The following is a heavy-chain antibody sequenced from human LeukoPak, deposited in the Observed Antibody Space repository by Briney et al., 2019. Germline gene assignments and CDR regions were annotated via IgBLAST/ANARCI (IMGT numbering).Heavy chain of an antibody. J-gene: IGHJ4*02. CDR2: IDPNSGDT. CDR3: AKNDGNYDDS. D-gene: IGHD3-3*01. CDR1: GYIFTGYY. Sequence: ASVKVSCKASGYIFTGYYLHWVRQAPGQGLEWLGWIDPNSGDTDFAQNFQGRVTLTSDTSITTAYMELRSRRSDDTAVYYCAKNDGNYDDSWGQGSLVIVSS. V-gene: IGHV1-2*02.